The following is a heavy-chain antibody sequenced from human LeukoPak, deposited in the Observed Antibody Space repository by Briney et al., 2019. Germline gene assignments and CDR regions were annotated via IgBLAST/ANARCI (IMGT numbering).Heavy chain of an antibody. D-gene: IGHD3-22*01. CDR2: ISSSGITI. J-gene: IGHJ4*02. CDR3: PRENYYDSSGLDY. Sequence: GGSLRLSCAASGFTFSSYEMNWVRQAPGKGLEWVSYISSSGITIYYADSVKGRFTISRDNAKNSLYLQMNSLRAEDTAVYYCPRENYYDSSGLDYWGQGTLVTVSS. V-gene: IGHV3-48*03. CDR1: GFTFSSYE.